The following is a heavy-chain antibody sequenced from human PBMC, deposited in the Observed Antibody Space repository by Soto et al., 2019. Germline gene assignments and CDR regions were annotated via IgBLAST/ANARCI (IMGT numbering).Heavy chain of an antibody. J-gene: IGHJ4*02. CDR2: IDPSDSRT. CDR1: GYTFTNYL. CDR3: AREPSGPSVY. D-gene: IGHD3-10*01. Sequence: GESLKISCKGSGYTFTNYLLRWVRQMPGKGLEWMGRIDPSDSRTRYSPSFQGHVTISVDKSISTAYLHWSSLEASASGMYYCAREPSGPSVYWGQGTQVTVSS. V-gene: IGHV5-10-1*01.